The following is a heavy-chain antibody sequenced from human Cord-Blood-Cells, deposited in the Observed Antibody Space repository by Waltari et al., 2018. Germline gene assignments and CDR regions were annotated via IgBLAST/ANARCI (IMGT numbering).Heavy chain of an antibody. CDR3: ARASIAVAGIDY. J-gene: IGHJ4*02. D-gene: IGHD6-19*01. V-gene: IGHV1-3*01. Sequence: QVQLVQSGAEVKKPGASVKVSCKASGYTFPSYAMHWVRQAPGQRLEWMGWINAGNGNTKYSQKFQGRVTITRDTSASTAYMELSSLRSEDTAVYYCARASIAVAGIDYWGQGTLVTVSS. CDR2: INAGNGNT. CDR1: GYTFPSYA.